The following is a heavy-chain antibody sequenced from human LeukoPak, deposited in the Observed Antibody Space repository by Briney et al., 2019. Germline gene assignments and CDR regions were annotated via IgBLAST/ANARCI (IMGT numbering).Heavy chain of an antibody. CDR3: AKPAAGYSSGWYDGPYYFDY. V-gene: IGHV3-21*01. CDR2: ISSSSSYI. Sequence: GGSLRLSCAASGFTFSSYSMNWVRQAPGKGLEWVSSISSSSSYIYYADSVKGRFTISRDNAKNSLYLQMNSLRAEDTAVYYCAKPAAGYSSGWYDGPYYFDYWGQGTLVTVSS. D-gene: IGHD6-19*01. J-gene: IGHJ4*02. CDR1: GFTFSSYS.